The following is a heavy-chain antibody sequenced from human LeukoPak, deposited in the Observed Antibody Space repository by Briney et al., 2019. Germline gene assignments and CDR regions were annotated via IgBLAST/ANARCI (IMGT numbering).Heavy chain of an antibody. J-gene: IGHJ5*02. CDR2: TSDAGIS. D-gene: IGHD2-2*01. V-gene: IGHV4-39*01. CDR3: ARRGGHSCDVGNWFDP. Sequence: PSETLSFTCSVSGVSIRSTTLWGWIRQSPGMGLGWIASTSDAGISYYNPSLSSQVTVSADSTKNQFSLRLSSVTAADTAVYYSARRGGHSCDVGNWFDPWGQGTPVTVSS. CDR1: GVSIRSTTL.